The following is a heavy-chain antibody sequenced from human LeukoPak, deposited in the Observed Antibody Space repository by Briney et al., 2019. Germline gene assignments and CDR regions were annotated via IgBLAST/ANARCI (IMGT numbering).Heavy chain of an antibody. CDR3: ARDSSRDAFDI. CDR2: IYPSGST. J-gene: IGHJ3*02. V-gene: IGHV4-4*07. D-gene: IGHD2-2*01. CDR1: GGSISEYY. Sequence: SETLSLTCTVSGGSISEYYWSWIRQPAGKGLEWLGRIYPSGSTNYNPSLKSRVTISVDTSKNQFPLKLSSVTAADTAVYYCARDSSRDAFDIWGQGTMVTVSS.